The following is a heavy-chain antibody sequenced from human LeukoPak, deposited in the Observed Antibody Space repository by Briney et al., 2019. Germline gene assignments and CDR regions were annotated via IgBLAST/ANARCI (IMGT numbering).Heavy chain of an antibody. V-gene: IGHV4-39*01. CDR2: IYYSGDT. CDR1: GGSISSGGYY. J-gene: IGHJ4*02. Sequence: SETLSLTCTVSGGSISSGGYYWGWIRQPPGKGLEWIGTIYYSGDTFYNPSLKSRVTTSVDTSRNRFSLRLNSVTAADTAVYYCARTGIKGQWLVPFDYWGQGTLVTVSS. D-gene: IGHD6-19*01. CDR3: ARTGIKGQWLVPFDY.